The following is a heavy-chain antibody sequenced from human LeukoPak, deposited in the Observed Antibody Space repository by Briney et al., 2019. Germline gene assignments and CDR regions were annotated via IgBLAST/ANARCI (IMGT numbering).Heavy chain of an antibody. V-gene: IGHV3-21*01. J-gene: IGHJ4*02. CDR3: ARGIQGVLKYIDS. CDR1: GFVFSSFG. D-gene: IGHD3-9*01. CDR2: ISSTSAYK. Sequence: PGGSLRLSCEASGFVFSSFGVLWVRQTPGQGLEWVSSISSTSAYKYYADSVRGRFTISRDNAKNSLYLQMDSLRAEDTAVYFCARGIQGVLKYIDSWGQGTLVTVSS.